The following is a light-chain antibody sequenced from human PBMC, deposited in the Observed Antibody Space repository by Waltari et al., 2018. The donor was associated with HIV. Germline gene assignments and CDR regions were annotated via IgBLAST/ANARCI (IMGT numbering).Light chain of an antibody. CDR2: GNS. CDR3: QSYDSSLEV. CDR1: SPNLGAGYD. Sequence: QSVLTQPPSVSGAPGQRVTISCTGSSPNLGAGYDVHGYQQLPVTAPKLLIYGNSNWPSGVPARFAGCKSGSSYALASTGLQAEEEADYYCQSYDSSLEVCGTGTKVTVL. V-gene: IGLV1-40*01. J-gene: IGLJ1*01.